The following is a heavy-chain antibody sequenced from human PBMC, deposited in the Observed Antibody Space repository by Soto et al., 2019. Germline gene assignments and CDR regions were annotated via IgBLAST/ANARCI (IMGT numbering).Heavy chain of an antibody. CDR1: GGSISSYH. V-gene: IGHV4-59*08. D-gene: IGHD2-15*01. CDR2: IYYSGST. J-gene: IGHJ4*02. CDR3: ARQVRCSGGSCYPTPSYYFDY. Sequence: SETLSLTCTVSGGSISSYHWRWIRQPPGKGLEWIGYIYYSGSTNYNPSLKSRVTISVDTSKNQFSLKLSSVTAADTAVYYCARQVRCSGGSCYPTPSYYFDYWGQGTLVTVS.